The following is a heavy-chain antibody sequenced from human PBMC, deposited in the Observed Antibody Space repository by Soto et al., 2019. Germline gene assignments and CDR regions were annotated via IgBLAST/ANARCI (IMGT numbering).Heavy chain of an antibody. J-gene: IGHJ3*02. CDR2: IYTSGST. CDR3: ARGADYGGAPDAFDI. V-gene: IGHV4-4*07. CDR1: GGSISSYY. Sequence: QVQLQESGPGLVKPSETLSLTCTVSGGSISSYYWSWIRQPAGKGLEWIGRIYTSGSTNYNPSLTSRVTMSVDTSKNQFSLKLSSVTAADTAVYYCARGADYGGAPDAFDIWGQGTMVTVSS. D-gene: IGHD4-17*01.